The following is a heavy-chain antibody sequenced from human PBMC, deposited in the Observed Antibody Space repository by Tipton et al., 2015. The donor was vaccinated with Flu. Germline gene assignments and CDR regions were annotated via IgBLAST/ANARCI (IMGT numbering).Heavy chain of an antibody. Sequence: SLRLSCAASGFTFTSYWMSWVRQAPGKGLEWVANIKEDGSKQNYVDSVKGRFTTSRDNTKKSVFLQMNSLRSEDTAVYYCVKMPDFDFWGQGTLVTVAS. D-gene: IGHD1-14*01. CDR3: VKMPDFDF. CDR1: GFTFTSYW. CDR2: IKEDGSKQ. V-gene: IGHV3-7*01. J-gene: IGHJ4*02.